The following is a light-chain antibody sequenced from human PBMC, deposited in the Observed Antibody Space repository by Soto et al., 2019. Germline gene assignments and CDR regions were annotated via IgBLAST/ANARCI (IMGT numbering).Light chain of an antibody. CDR1: QSVSSNY. CDR3: QQYGTSVCT. V-gene: IGKV3-20*01. CDR2: GAS. Sequence: EIVLTQSPATLSLSPLERATLSCMASQSVSSNYLGWYQQKPGQAPRLLIYGASSRATGIPDRFSGSGSGTDFTLTISRLESQDFAVYYCQQYGTSVCTFGQGTKVDIK. J-gene: IGKJ1*01.